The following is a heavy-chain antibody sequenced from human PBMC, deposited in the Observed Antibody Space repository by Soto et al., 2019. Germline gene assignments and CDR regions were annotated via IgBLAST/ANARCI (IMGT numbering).Heavy chain of an antibody. V-gene: IGHV3-23*01. D-gene: IGHD2-8*01. CDR3: AKTRGAMIYAISVYGMDV. Sequence: EVQLLESGGGFIHPGGSLRLSCAASGFSFSSFAMIWVRQAPGKGLEWVSIISGSADSTFYADSVKGRFTISRDNSKSTLYLPINSLRAEDTAVYYCAKTRGAMIYAISVYGMDVWGQGTTVTVSS. J-gene: IGHJ6*02. CDR1: GFSFSSFA. CDR2: ISGSADST.